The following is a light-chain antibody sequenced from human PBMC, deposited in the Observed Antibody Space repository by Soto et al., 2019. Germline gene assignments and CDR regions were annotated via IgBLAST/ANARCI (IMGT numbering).Light chain of an antibody. CDR3: QQYNSYPLT. J-gene: IGKJ4*01. Sequence: DIQMTQSPSTLSASVGDRVTITCRASQSINSWLAWYQQKPGKAPKLLIYKASSLESGVPSRFSGSGSGTEFTLTISSLQPDDSATYYCQQYNSYPLTFGGGTKVEIK. V-gene: IGKV1-5*03. CDR2: KAS. CDR1: QSINSW.